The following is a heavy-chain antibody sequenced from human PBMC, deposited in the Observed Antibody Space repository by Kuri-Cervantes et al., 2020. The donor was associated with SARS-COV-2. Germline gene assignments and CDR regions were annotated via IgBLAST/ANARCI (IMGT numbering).Heavy chain of an antibody. J-gene: IGHJ6*02. CDR2: INSAGSSA. CDR1: GFTFSSYW. CDR3: ARVVATTDMGTNYYYYGMDV. V-gene: IGHV3-74*01. Sequence: GGSLRLSCAASGFTFSSYWMHWVRQAPGKGRVWVSRINSAGSSASYADSVKGRFTIPRDNAKNTLYLQMNSLRAEDTAVYYCARVVATTDMGTNYYYYGMDVWGQGTTVTVSS. D-gene: IGHD5-12*01.